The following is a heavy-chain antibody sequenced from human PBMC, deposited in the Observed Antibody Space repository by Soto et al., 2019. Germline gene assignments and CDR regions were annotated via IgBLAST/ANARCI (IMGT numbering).Heavy chain of an antibody. Sequence: PGGSLRLSCAASGFTFSSYAMHWVRQAPGRGLEWVAVISYDGSNKYYADSVKGRFTISRDNSKNTLYLQMNSLRAEDTAVYYCARDVESGSSQYYYYYYGMDVRGQGTTVTVSS. CDR1: GFTFSSYA. CDR3: ARDVESGSSQYYYYYYGMDV. CDR2: ISYDGSNK. V-gene: IGHV3-30-3*01. D-gene: IGHD1-26*01. J-gene: IGHJ6*02.